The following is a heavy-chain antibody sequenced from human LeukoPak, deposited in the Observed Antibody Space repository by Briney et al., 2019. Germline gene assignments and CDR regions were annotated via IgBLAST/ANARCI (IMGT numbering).Heavy chain of an antibody. V-gene: IGHV4-34*01. CDR3: ARGDYGDYVADP. Sequence: SETLSLTCAVYGGSFSGYYWSWIRQPPGKGLEWIGEINHSGSTNYNPSLKSRVTLSVDTSKNQFSLKLSSVTAADTAVYYCARGDYGDYVADPWGQGTLVTVSS. CDR2: INHSGST. CDR1: GGSFSGYY. J-gene: IGHJ5*02. D-gene: IGHD4-17*01.